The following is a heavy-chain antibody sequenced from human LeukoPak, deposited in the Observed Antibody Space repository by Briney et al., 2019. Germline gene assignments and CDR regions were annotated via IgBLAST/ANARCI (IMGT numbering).Heavy chain of an antibody. J-gene: IGHJ5*02. CDR2: ISYDGSSI. CDR1: GFAFSSDA. D-gene: IGHD1-14*01. Sequence: GRSLRLSCAASGFAFSSDAMHWVRQAPGKGLEWVAFISYDGSSIYYADSVKGRFTISRDNSKNTLYLQMNSLRAEDTAVYFCARDQPGTYTLSGAWGQGTLVTVSS. CDR3: ARDQPGTYTLSGA. V-gene: IGHV3-30-3*01.